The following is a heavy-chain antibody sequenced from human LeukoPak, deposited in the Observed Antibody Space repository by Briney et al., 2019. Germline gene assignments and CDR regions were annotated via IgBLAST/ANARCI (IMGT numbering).Heavy chain of an antibody. CDR2: INHSGST. Sequence: SETLSLTCAVYGGSFSGYYWSWIRQPPGKGLEWIGKINHSGSTNYNPSLKSRVTISVDTSKNQFSLKLSSVTAADTAVYYCARGPKAGYYGMDVWGQGTTVTVSS. CDR3: ARGPKAGYYGMDV. CDR1: GGSFSGYY. J-gene: IGHJ6*02. V-gene: IGHV4-34*01. D-gene: IGHD3-10*01.